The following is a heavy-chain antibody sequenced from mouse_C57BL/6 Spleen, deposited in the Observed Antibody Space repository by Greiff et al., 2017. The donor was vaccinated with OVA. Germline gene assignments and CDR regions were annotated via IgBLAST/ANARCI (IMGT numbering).Heavy chain of an antibody. V-gene: IGHV1-49*01. CDR1: YFAFMASA. Sequence: LKQSGAELVRPGSSVKLSCKDSYFAFMASAMHWVKQRPGHGLEWIGSFTMYSDATEYSENFKGKATLTANTSSSTAYMELSSLTSEDSAVYYCASGGDDYSYAMDYWGQGTSVTVSS. J-gene: IGHJ4*01. D-gene: IGHD2-4*01. CDR3: ASGGDDYSYAMDY. CDR2: FTMYSDAT.